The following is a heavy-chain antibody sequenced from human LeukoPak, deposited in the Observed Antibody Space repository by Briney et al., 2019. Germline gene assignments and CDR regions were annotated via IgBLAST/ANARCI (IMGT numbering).Heavy chain of an antibody. V-gene: IGHV1-2*02. D-gene: IGHD2-2*01. CDR2: INPNSGAT. Sequence: ASVKVSCKASGYTFTGYYIHWVRQAPGQGLEWMAWINPNSGATNYAQKFQGRVTMTTDTSTSTAYMELRSLRSDDTAVYYCAQGDQLLTGVAFDIWGQGTMVTVSS. CDR1: GYTFTGYY. CDR3: AQGDQLLTGVAFDI. J-gene: IGHJ3*02.